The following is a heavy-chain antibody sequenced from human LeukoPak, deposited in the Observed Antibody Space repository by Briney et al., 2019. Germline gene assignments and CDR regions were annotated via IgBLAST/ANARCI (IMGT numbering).Heavy chain of an antibody. J-gene: IGHJ4*02. V-gene: IGHV5-51*01. D-gene: IGHD3-22*01. Sequence: GESLKIFCKGSGYRFTSDWIGWVRQMPGKGLEWMGIIYPGDSDTRYSPSFQGQVTISADKSISTAYLQWSSLKASDTAMYYCARLLGPMIARGYFDYWGQGTLVTVSS. CDR1: GYRFTSDW. CDR3: ARLLGPMIARGYFDY. CDR2: IYPGDSDT.